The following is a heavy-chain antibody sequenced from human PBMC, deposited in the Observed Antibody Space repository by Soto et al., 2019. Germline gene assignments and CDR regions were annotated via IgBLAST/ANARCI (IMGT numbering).Heavy chain of an antibody. J-gene: IGHJ6*02. CDR3: ASLYNWNALSMDV. CDR1: GGSFSGYY. Sequence: SETLSLTCAVYGGSFSGYYWSWIRQPPGKGLEWIGEINHSGSTNYNPSLKSRGTISVDTSKNQFSLKLSSVTAADTAVYYCASLYNWNALSMDVWGQGTTVTVSS. V-gene: IGHV4-34*01. CDR2: INHSGST. D-gene: IGHD1-20*01.